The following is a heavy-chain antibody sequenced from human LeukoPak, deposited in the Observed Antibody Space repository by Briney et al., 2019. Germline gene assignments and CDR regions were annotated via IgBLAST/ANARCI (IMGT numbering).Heavy chain of an antibody. Sequence: PGGSLRLSCAASGFIFSSYGMHWVRQAPGKGLEWVAVIWYDGSNKYYADSVKGRFTISRDNSKNTLYLQMNSLRAEDTAVYYYARDLNAGTTSYYGMDAWGQGTTVTVSS. V-gene: IGHV3-33*01. CDR1: GFIFSSYG. J-gene: IGHJ6*02. D-gene: IGHD1-1*01. CDR2: IWYDGSNK. CDR3: ARDLNAGTTSYYGMDA.